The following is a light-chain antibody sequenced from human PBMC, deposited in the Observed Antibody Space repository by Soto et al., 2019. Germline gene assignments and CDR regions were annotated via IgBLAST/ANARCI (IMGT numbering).Light chain of an antibody. CDR2: EGS. CDR1: SSDVGSHNL. Sequence: QSALTQPASVPGSPGQSITISCTGTSSDVGSHNLVSWYQQHPDRAPKLMIYEGSKRPSGVSNRFSGSKSGNTASLTISGLQAEDEADYFCCSYVGSSTYIFGSGTKLTVL. J-gene: IGLJ1*01. V-gene: IGLV2-23*01. CDR3: CSYVGSSTYI.